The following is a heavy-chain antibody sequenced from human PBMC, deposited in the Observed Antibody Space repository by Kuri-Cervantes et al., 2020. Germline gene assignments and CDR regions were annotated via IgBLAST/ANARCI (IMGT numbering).Heavy chain of an antibody. CDR1: GFTFSSSW. Sequence: GESLKISCAVSGFTFSSSWMTWVRQAPGKGLEWVSAISGSGGSTYYADSVKGRFTISRDNSKNTLYLQMNSLRAEDTAVYYCAKDRGHPGIAVAGPIYYFDYWGQGTLVTVSS. CDR2: ISGSGGST. D-gene: IGHD6-19*01. V-gene: IGHV3-23*01. J-gene: IGHJ4*02. CDR3: AKDRGHPGIAVAGPIYYFDY.